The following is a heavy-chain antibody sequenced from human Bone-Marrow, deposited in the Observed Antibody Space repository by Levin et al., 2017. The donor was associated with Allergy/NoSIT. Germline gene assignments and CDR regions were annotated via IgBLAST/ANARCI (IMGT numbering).Heavy chain of an antibody. V-gene: IGHV1-69*13. Sequence: SVKVSCKASGGTFSSSGISWVRQAPGQGLEWMGGIIPMFDGANYAHNFQGRLTITADESTSTAYMELRSLRSEDTAVYFCARDPLYCSSSTCYFNYYFGMDVWGQGTTVTVSS. J-gene: IGHJ6*02. CDR3: ARDPLYCSSSTCYFNYYFGMDV. D-gene: IGHD2-2*01. CDR2: IIPMFDGA. CDR1: GGTFSSSG.